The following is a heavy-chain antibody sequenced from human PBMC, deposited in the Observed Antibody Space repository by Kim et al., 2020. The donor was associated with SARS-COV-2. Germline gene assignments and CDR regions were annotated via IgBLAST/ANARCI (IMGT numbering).Heavy chain of an antibody. Sequence: GGSLRLSCAASGFTFSSYAMHWVRQAPGKGLEWVAVISYDGSNKYYADSVKGRFTISRDNSKNTLYLQMNSLRAEDTAVYYCARVGYYDSSGYYYYYYGMDVWGQGTPVTVSS. CDR3: ARVGYYDSSGYYYYYYGMDV. V-gene: IGHV3-30*04. J-gene: IGHJ6*02. D-gene: IGHD3-22*01. CDR1: GFTFSSYA. CDR2: ISYDGSNK.